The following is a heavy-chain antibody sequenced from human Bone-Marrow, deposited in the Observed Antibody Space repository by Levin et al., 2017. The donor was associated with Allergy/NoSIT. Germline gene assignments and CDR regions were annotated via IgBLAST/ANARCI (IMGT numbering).Heavy chain of an antibody. CDR3: ARVIGIAVAGTASWFDP. V-gene: IGHV1-8*01. D-gene: IGHD6-19*01. J-gene: IGHJ5*02. CDR1: GYTFTSYD. CDR2: MNPNSGNT. Sequence: GESLKISCKASGYTFTSYDINWVRQATGQGLEWMGWMNPNSGNTGYAQKFQGRVTMTRNTSISTAYMELSSLRSEDTAVYYCARVIGIAVAGTASWFDPWGQGTLVTVSS.